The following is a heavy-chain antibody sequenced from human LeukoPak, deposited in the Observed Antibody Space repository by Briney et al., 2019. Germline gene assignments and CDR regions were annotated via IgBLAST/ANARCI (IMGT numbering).Heavy chain of an antibody. CDR2: IRYDGSNK. D-gene: IGHD1-26*01. J-gene: IGHJ6*03. Sequence: GGSLRLSCVASGFSFSSYGMHWVRRAPGKGLEWVAFIRYDGSNKFYADSVKGRFTISRDNSKNTLYLQMNSLRAEDTAVYYCAKGGGSGSYPGDYYYYYMDVWGKGTTVTVSS. CDR3: AKGGGSGSYPGDYYYYYMDV. V-gene: IGHV3-30*02. CDR1: GFSFSSYG.